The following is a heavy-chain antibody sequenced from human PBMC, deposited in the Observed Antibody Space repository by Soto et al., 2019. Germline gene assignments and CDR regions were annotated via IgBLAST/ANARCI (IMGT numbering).Heavy chain of an antibody. CDR2: IKEDGSEK. D-gene: IGHD2-2*01. V-gene: IGHV3-7*03. CDR3: ATDLYQLPTMKYYYYGMDV. CDR1: GLTFSNYW. Sequence: GGSLRLSCAASGLTFSNYWMSWVRQAPGKRLEWVANIKEDGSEKYYVDSVKGRFTISRDNAKNSLFLQMNSLRAEDTAVYYCATDLYQLPTMKYYYYGMDVWGQGTTVTVSS. J-gene: IGHJ6*02.